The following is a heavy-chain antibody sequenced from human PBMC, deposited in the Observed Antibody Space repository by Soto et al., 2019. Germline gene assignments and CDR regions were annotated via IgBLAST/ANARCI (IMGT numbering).Heavy chain of an antibody. V-gene: IGHV1-2*04. J-gene: IGHJ4*02. CDR2: INPNSGGT. Sequence: GASVKVSCKASGGTFTGYYMHWVRQAPGQGLEWMGWINPNSGGTNYAQKFQGWVAMTRDTSISTAYMELSRLRSDDTAVYYCARVNGDILTGFYFDYWGQGTLVTVSS. CDR3: ARVNGDILTGFYFDY. CDR1: GGTFTGYY. D-gene: IGHD3-9*01.